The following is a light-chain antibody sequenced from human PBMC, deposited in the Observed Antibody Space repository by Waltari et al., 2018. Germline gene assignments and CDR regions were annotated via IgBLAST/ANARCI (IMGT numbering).Light chain of an antibody. CDR3: QQYDTSPAT. J-gene: IGKJ2*01. V-gene: IGKV1-5*03. CDR1: QSISGY. CDR2: KAS. Sequence: DIQMTQSHSTLSASVADRVTITCRASQSISGYLAWYQQKPGKAPKLLIYKASSLESGVPSRFSGSGSGTTFTLTISRLEPEDFAIYYCQQYDTSPATFGQGTRLEIK.